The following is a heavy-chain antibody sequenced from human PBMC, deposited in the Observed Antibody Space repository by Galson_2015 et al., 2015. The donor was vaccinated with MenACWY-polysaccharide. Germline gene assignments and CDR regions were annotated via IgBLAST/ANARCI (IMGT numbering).Heavy chain of an antibody. CDR2: IHSSGTT. V-gene: IGHV4-39*01. J-gene: IGHJ4*02. CDR1: GGSVTSSSYY. CDR3: ARFLYYDSSAFYFDY. D-gene: IGHD3-22*01. Sequence: SEPLSLTCTVSGGSVTSSSYYWSWIRQSPGTGLEWIGSIHSSGTTFYNPSHKSRVTISGDASRMQFSLTLMSVTAADTATYFCARFLYYDSSAFYFDYWGQGALVTVSS.